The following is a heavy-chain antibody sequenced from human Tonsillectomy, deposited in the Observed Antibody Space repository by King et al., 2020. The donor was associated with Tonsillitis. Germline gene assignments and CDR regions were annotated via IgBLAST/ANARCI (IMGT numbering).Heavy chain of an antibody. CDR2: IRPDGSEK. Sequence: VQLVESGGGLVQPGGSLRLSCAASGFTFSSHYMSWVRQAPGKGLECVAKIRPDGSEKYYVDSVKGRFTVSRDNAKNPLYLQINSLTAEDTAFYYCAKETWWRLDSWGQGTLVTVSS. V-gene: IGHV3-7*03. D-gene: IGHD2-8*02. J-gene: IGHJ4*02. CDR1: GFTFSSHY. CDR3: AKETWWRLDS.